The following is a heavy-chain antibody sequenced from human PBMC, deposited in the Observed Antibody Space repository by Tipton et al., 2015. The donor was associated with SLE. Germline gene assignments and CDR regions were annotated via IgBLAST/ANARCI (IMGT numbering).Heavy chain of an antibody. CDR1: GYTFTSYG. CDR3: ARARLWFRELGDGMDV. CDR2: MNPNSGNT. Sequence: QVQLVQSGAEVKKPGASVKVSCKASGYTFTSYGINWVRQATGQGLEWMGWMNPNSGNTGYAQKFQGRVTMTRNTSISTAYMELSSLRSEDTAVYYCARARLWFRELGDGMDVWGQGTTVTVSS. J-gene: IGHJ6*02. D-gene: IGHD3-10*01. V-gene: IGHV1-8*02.